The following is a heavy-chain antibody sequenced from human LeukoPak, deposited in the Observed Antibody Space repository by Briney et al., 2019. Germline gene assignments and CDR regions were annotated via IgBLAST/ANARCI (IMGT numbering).Heavy chain of an antibody. V-gene: IGHV1-18*01. CDR1: GYTFTNYH. Sequence: RASVKVSCEASGYTFTNYHISWVRRGPGQGLEWLGWISTYNCNTNYAQNLQGRVTMTTGTSASTAYMALRSLRADGTAVYYCALIPYCTTITCFYVDYSSHGTLVTVCS. CDR3: ALIPYCTTITCFYVDY. J-gene: IGHJ4*01. CDR2: ISTYNCNT. D-gene: IGHD2-8*01.